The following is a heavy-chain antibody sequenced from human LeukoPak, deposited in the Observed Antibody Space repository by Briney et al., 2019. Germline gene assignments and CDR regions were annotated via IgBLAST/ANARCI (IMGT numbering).Heavy chain of an antibody. Sequence: GGSLRLSCAASGFTFSAYYMSWVRQAPGKGLEWVSYISSSGSTIYYADSVKGRFTISGDDSRNTLYLQMNSLRGDDTAVYYCAKDVGKWESLHFFDYWGQGTLVTVSS. V-gene: IGHV3-11*01. J-gene: IGHJ4*02. D-gene: IGHD1-26*01. CDR1: GFTFSAYY. CDR2: ISSSGSTI. CDR3: AKDVGKWESLHFFDY.